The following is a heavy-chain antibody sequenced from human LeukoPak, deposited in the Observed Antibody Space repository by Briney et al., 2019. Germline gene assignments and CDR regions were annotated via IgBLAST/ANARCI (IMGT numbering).Heavy chain of an antibody. J-gene: IGHJ6*03. D-gene: IGHD2-2*01. CDR1: GYTLTELS. Sequence: ASVKVSCKVSGYTLTELSMHWVRQAPGQGLEWMGWINPNSGGTNYAQKFQGRVTMTRDTSISTAYMELSRLRSDDTAVYYCARSVPAAEDYYYYYMDVWGKGTTVTVSS. CDR3: ARSVPAAEDYYYYYMDV. V-gene: IGHV1-2*02. CDR2: INPNSGGT.